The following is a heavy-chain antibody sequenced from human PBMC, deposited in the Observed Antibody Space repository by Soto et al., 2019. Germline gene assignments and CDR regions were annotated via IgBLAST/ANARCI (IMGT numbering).Heavy chain of an antibody. Sequence: QVQLVQSGAEVKKPGASMKVSCKASGFTFTSYGISWVRQAPGQGLEWMGWVSAYNGNTHYAQKLQGRVTMTTDTAPTTAYRELRSLRSDDTAVYYCSRGGSSWQPHEDYWGQGTLVTVSS. V-gene: IGHV1-18*01. D-gene: IGHD6-13*01. J-gene: IGHJ4*02. CDR2: VSAYNGNT. CDR1: GFTFTSYG. CDR3: SRGGSSWQPHEDY.